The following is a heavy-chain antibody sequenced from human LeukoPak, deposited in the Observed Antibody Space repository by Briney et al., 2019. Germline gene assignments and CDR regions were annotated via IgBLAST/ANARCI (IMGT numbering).Heavy chain of an antibody. D-gene: IGHD3-16*01. CDR1: XFIXSNYA. Sequence: XXXTXXFIXSNYAVNWVRQAPGKGLEWVSIISGSGDTTYYADSVKGRFTISRDNYKNTLYLQMNSQRDEDTAVYYXXXXXXXXTYTVPNFDFWGQGTLVTVSS. J-gene: IGHJ4*02. CDR2: ISGSGDTT. CDR3: XXXXXXXTYTVPNFDF. V-gene: IGHV3-23*01.